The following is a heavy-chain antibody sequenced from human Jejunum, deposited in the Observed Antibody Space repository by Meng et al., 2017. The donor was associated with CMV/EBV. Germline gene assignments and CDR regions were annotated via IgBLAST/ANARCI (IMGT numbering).Heavy chain of an antibody. D-gene: IGHD5-18*01. J-gene: IGHJ4*02. CDR1: LFRFNRFA. Sequence: DSLFRFNRFAMNWVRQAPGKGLEWVSFISGSGDSAHYADSVNGRLTISRDNSKNTLYLQMNSLRAEDTAIYYCAKDGYSYGYYFDSWGPGTLVTVSS. CDR3: AKDGYSYGYYFDS. V-gene: IGHV3-23*01. CDR2: ISGSGDSA.